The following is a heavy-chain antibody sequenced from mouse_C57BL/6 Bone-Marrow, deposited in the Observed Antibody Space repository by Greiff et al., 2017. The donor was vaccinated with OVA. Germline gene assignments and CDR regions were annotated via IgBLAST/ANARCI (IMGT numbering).Heavy chain of an antibody. CDR2: ISNGGGST. CDR3: ARHHFDY. CDR1: GFTFSDYY. V-gene: IGHV5-12*01. J-gene: IGHJ2*01. Sequence: EVHLVESGGGLVQPGGSLKLSCAASGFTFSDYYMYWVRQTPEKRLEWVAYISNGGGSTYYPDTVKGRFTISRDNAKNTLYLQMSRLKSEVTAMYYCARHHFDYWGQGTTLTVSS.